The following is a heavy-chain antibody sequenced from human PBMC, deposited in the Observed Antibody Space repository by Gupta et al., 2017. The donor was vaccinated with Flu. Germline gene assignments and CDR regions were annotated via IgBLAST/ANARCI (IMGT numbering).Heavy chain of an antibody. J-gene: IGHJ4*02. D-gene: IGHD1-26*01. CDR2: IRWNGGLI. CDR3: AARGSSSFVY. Sequence: EVQLAESGGGLVQPGRSLRPSCAGSGFTFADYAMHWVRQVPGKGLEWVSAIRWNGGLIGYADSVKGRFTISRDNAKDSLFLQINSLRPEDTALYYCAARGSSSFVYWGQGTLVTVSS. CDR1: GFTFADYA. V-gene: IGHV3-9*01.